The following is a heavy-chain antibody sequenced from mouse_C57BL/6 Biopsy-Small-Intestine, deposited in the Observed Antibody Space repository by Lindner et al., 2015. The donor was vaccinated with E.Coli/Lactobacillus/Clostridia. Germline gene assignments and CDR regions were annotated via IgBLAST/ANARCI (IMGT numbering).Heavy chain of an antibody. CDR2: INPGGGST. CDR3: ARGIYSNPYYFDY. CDR1: GYTFTSYY. D-gene: IGHD2-5*01. J-gene: IGHJ2*01. V-gene: IGHV1S61*01. Sequence: SVKVSCKASGYTFTSYYIHWVRQAPGQGLEWMSIINPGGGSTSYAQKFQGRVTMTRDTSTSTVYMELSSLRSDDTAVYYCARGIYSNPYYFDYWGQGTLVTVSS.